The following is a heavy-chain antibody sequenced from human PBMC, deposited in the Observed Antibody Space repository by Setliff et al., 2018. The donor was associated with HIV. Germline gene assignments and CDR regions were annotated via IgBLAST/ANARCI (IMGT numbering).Heavy chain of an antibody. V-gene: IGHV1-18*01. Sequence: ASVKVSCKASGYNFTNYGIGWVRQAPGQGLEYLGWIGTYSGNTDYAQSVQGRVTMTRDTSTGTVYMDLRSLRSDDTAVYYCARVPLSGYGYFDHWGQGTLVTVSS. CDR2: IGTYSGNT. J-gene: IGHJ4*02. CDR1: GYNFTNYG. CDR3: ARVPLSGYGYFDH. D-gene: IGHD5-12*01.